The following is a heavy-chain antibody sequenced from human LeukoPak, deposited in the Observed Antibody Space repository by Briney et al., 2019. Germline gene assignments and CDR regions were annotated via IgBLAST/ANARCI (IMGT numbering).Heavy chain of an antibody. V-gene: IGHV3-23*01. J-gene: IGHJ4*02. CDR1: GFAFSNYA. D-gene: IGHD2-8*01. CDR2: ISGFNT. CDR3: AKDVCTSPRCLLYFDS. Sequence: GGSLRLSCTTSGFAFSNYAMNWVRQAPGKGPEWVSGISGFNTYYADSVKGRFTIFRDNSKNVLYLQMDRLRAEDTVVYSCAKDVCTSPRCLLYFDSWGQGTLVTVSS.